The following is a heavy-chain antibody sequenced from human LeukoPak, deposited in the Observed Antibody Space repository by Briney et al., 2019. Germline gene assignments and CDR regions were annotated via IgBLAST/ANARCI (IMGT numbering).Heavy chain of an antibody. Sequence: KPSETLSLTCAVYGGSFSGYYWSWIRQPPGKGLEWIGEINHSGSTNYNPSLKSRVTISVDTSKNQFSLKLCSVTAADTAVYYCARRYSSGWYGYWGQGTLVTVSS. J-gene: IGHJ4*02. D-gene: IGHD6-19*01. CDR1: GGSFSGYY. CDR2: INHSGST. CDR3: ARRYSSGWYGY. V-gene: IGHV4-34*01.